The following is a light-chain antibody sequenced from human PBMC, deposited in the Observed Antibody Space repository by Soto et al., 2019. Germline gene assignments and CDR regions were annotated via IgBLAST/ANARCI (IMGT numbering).Light chain of an antibody. CDR2: STS. CDR1: QRVSSD. V-gene: IGKV3D-15*01. Sequence: EIVLTQSPDTLSLSPGERATLSCRASQRVSSDSLAWYQQQPGQAPRLLIYSTSNRATGIPDRFSGSGSGTEFTLTISSLQSEDSAVYYCQQYNTWPAEITFGQGTRLEI. CDR3: QQYNTWPAEIT. J-gene: IGKJ5*01.